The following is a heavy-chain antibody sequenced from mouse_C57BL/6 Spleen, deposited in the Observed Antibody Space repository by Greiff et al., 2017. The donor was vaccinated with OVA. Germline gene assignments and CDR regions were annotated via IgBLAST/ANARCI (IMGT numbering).Heavy chain of an antibody. CDR1: GYTFTSYW. CDR3: TRGGTGGDYFDY. V-gene: IGHV1-5*01. D-gene: IGHD3-3*01. CDR2: IYPGNSDT. J-gene: IGHJ2*01. Sequence: VQLQQSGTVLARPGASVKMSCKTSGYTFTSYWMHWVKQRPGQGLEWIGAIYPGNSDTSYNQKFKGKAKLTAVTSASTAYMELSSLTNEDSAVYYGTRGGTGGDYFDYWGQGTTLTVSS.